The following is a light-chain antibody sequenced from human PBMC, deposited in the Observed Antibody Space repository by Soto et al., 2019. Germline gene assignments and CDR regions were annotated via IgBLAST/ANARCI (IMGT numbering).Light chain of an antibody. CDR3: QQCNSFWT. V-gene: IGKV1-9*01. CDR1: QGISSY. J-gene: IGKJ1*01. Sequence: DIQLTQSPSFLSASVGDRVTITCRASQGISSYLAWYQQKPGKAPKLLIYAASTLESGVSSRFSGSGSGTEFSLTISSLQPDDSATYYCQQCNSFWTFGQGTKVDIK. CDR2: AAS.